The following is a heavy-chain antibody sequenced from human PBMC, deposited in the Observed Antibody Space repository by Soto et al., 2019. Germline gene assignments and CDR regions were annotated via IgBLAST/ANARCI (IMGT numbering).Heavy chain of an antibody. CDR3: ATLTPIRFLEWLLPDY. CDR2: FDPEDGET. J-gene: IGHJ4*02. CDR1: GYTLTELS. Sequence: ASVKVSCKVSGYTLTELSMHWVRQAPGKGLEWMGGFDPEDGETIYAQKFQGRVTMTEDTSTDTAYMELSSLRSEDTAVYYCATLTPIRFLEWLLPDYWGQGTLVTAPQ. V-gene: IGHV1-24*01. D-gene: IGHD3-3*01.